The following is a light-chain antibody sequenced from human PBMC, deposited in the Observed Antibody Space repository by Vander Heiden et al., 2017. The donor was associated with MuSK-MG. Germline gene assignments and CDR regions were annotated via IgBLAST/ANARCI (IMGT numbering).Light chain of an antibody. Sequence: QSVLTQPPSVSGAPGQRVTISCTGSSSNIGAGYDVHWYQQLPGTAPKLLIYGNSNRPSGVPDRFSGSKSGTSASLAITGLQAEDEADYYCQSYDSSLSGGVFGRGTKLTVL. V-gene: IGLV1-40*01. J-gene: IGLJ2*01. CDR2: GNS. CDR3: QSYDSSLSGGV. CDR1: SSNIGAGYD.